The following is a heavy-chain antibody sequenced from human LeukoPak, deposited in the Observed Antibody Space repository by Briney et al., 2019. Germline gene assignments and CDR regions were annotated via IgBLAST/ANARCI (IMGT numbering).Heavy chain of an antibody. CDR3: ARGAMVRGVIEYFDY. J-gene: IGHJ4*02. CDR2: IYPGDSDT. V-gene: IGHV5-51*01. CDR1: GYSFTSYW. D-gene: IGHD3-10*01. Sequence: GESLKISCKGSGYSFTSYWIGWVRQMPGEGLEWMGIIYPGDSDTRYSPSFQGQVTISADKSISTAYLQWSSLKASDTAMYYCARGAMVRGVIEYFDYWGQGTLVTVSS.